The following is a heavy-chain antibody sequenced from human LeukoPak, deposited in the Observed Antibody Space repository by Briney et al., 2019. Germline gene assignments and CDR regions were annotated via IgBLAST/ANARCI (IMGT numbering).Heavy chain of an antibody. Sequence: PGGSLRLSCAASGFTFSSYWMSWVRQAPGKGLEWVANIKQDGSEKYYVDSVKGRFTISRDNAKNSLYLQMNSLRAEDTAVYYCAREATVFPGFSTYYYYGMDVWGQGTLVTVSS. CDR1: GFTFSSYW. CDR3: AREATVFPGFSTYYYYGMDV. V-gene: IGHV3-7*03. J-gene: IGHJ6*02. D-gene: IGHD4-17*01. CDR2: IKQDGSEK.